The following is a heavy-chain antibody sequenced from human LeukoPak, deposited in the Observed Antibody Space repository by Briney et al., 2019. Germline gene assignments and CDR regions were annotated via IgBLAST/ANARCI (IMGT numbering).Heavy chain of an antibody. CDR1: GFTFTGYA. V-gene: IGHV3-23*01. Sequence: GGSLRLSCAASGFTFTGYAMSWVRQAPGKGLEWVSAISGGGGSTYYSDSVKGRFTISRDNSKNTLYLQMNSLRSEDTAVYYCAREPYDFWRNWNAVATGHYYYYGMDVWGQGTTVTVSS. J-gene: IGHJ6*02. CDR2: ISGGGGST. D-gene: IGHD3-3*01. CDR3: AREPYDFWRNWNAVATGHYYYYGMDV.